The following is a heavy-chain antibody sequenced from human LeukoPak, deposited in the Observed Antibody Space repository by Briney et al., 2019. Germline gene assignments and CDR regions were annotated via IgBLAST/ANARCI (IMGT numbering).Heavy chain of an antibody. J-gene: IGHJ4*02. CDR3: ASRKLGNDY. D-gene: IGHD7-27*01. Sequence: SETLSLTCAVYGGPFSGYYWSWIRQPPGKGLEWIGEINHSGSTNYNPSLKSRVTISADTSQNQFSLKLSSVTAADTAVYYCASRKLGNDYWGQGTLVTVSS. CDR2: INHSGST. CDR1: GGPFSGYY. V-gene: IGHV4-34*01.